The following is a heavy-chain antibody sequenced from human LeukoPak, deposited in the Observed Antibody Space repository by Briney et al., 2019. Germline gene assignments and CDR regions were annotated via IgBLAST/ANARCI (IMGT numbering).Heavy chain of an antibody. CDR1: GFTFSSYT. CDR2: ISSSSSTI. D-gene: IGHD4-17*01. Sequence: GGSLRLSCAASGFTFSSYTMNWVRQAPGKGLEWVSKISSSSSTIYYADSVKGRFTISRDNAKNSLYLQMNSLRAEDTAVYYCARDLYGDYSFDYWGQGALVTVSS. J-gene: IGHJ4*02. CDR3: ARDLYGDYSFDY. V-gene: IGHV3-48*04.